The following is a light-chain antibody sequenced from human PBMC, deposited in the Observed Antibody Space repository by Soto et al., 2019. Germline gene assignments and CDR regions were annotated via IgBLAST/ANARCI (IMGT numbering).Light chain of an antibody. CDR2: STS. CDR3: LLYYGGAHPHV. J-gene: IGLJ1*01. V-gene: IGLV7-43*01. CDR1: TGAVTSAHH. Sequence: QAVVTQEPSLTVSPGGTVTLTCASSTGAVTSAHHPNWFQQRPGQAPRTLIYSTSSRHSWTPARFSGSLLGGKAALTLSGVQPEDEAEYYCLLYYGGAHPHVFGPGTKVTVL.